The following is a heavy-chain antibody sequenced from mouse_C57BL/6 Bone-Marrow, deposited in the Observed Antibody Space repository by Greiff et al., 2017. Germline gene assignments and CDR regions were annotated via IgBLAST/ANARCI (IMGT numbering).Heavy chain of an antibody. J-gene: IGHJ1*03. Sequence: DVKLQESGPGLAKPSQTLSLTCSVTGYSITSDYWNWIRNFPGNKLEYMGYISYSGSTYYNPSLKSRISITRDTSKNQYYLQLNSVTTEGTATYYCARHWDGYWYFDVWGTGTTVTVSS. CDR3: ARHWDGYWYFDV. CDR1: GYSITSDY. D-gene: IGHD4-1*01. CDR2: ISYSGST. V-gene: IGHV3-8*01.